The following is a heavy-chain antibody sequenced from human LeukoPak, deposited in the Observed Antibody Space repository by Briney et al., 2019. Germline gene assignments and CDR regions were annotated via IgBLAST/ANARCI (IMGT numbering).Heavy chain of an antibody. CDR2: IRYDGSNK. J-gene: IGHJ4*02. CDR1: GFTFSSYG. Sequence: GGSLRLSXAASGFTFSSYGMHWVRQAPGKGLEWVAFIRYDGSNKYYADSVKGRFTISRDNSKNTLYLQMKSLRAEDTALYYCAKGDCGGDCYSFDYWGRGTLVTVSS. D-gene: IGHD2-21*02. CDR3: AKGDCGGDCYSFDY. V-gene: IGHV3-30*02.